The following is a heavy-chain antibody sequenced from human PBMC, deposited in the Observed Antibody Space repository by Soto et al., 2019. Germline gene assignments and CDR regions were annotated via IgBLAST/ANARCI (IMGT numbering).Heavy chain of an antibody. CDR2: ISAYNGNT. Sequence: ASVKVSCNASGDTCTSYGISWLRQAPGQGLEWRGWISAYNGNTNYAQKLQGRVTMTTDTSTSTAYMELRSLRSDDTAVYYCARDWFIVSYGSGRRDPLYYYYGMDVWGQGATVTVSS. CDR1: GDTCTSYG. J-gene: IGHJ6*02. V-gene: IGHV1-18*04. D-gene: IGHD3-10*01. CDR3: ARDWFIVSYGSGRRDPLYYYYGMDV.